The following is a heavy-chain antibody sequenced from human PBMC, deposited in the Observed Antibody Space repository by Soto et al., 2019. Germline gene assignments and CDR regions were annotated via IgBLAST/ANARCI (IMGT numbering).Heavy chain of an antibody. Sequence: QVQLVQSGPEVKKPGASVKVSCKASGYSFSDYGVTWVRQSPGQGLQWMGWISAYNDDRNYAQNFQDRITMTTDTSTSTAYVELRSLRSDATAVYFCGRARSAAMVTSDYWGQGTLVTVSS. D-gene: IGHD5-18*01. CDR3: GRARSAAMVTSDY. V-gene: IGHV1-18*01. CDR2: ISAYNDDR. J-gene: IGHJ4*02. CDR1: GYSFSDYG.